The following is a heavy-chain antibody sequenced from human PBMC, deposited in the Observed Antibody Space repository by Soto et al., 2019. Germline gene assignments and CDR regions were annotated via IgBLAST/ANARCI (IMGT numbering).Heavy chain of an antibody. V-gene: IGHV1-3*01. D-gene: IGHD2-2*01. CDR1: GYSFTSYG. CDR3: ARTDCSSTSCYNYYYYGMDV. J-gene: IGHJ6*02. Sequence: GSVKVSCKTSGYSFTSYGLHCVLRSPLRRREGMGWINPGNGDTKYSQKFQGRVTITRDTSATTAYMELSSLRSEDSAVFYCARTDCSSTSCYNYYYYGMDVWGQGTTVTVSS. CDR2: INPGNGDT.